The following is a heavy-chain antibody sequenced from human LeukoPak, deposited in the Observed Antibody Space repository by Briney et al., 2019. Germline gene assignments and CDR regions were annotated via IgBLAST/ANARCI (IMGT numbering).Heavy chain of an antibody. CDR2: ISYDGSDK. V-gene: IGHV3-30*18. CDR3: AKGGYYYDRTGYHYAGGDY. Sequence: PGGSLRLSCAASGFTFSSYGMHWVRQAPGKGLEWVAVISYDGSDKFYADSVKGRFTISRDNSKDTLYLQMNSLRREDTAVYYCAKGGYYYDRTGYHYAGGDYWGQGTLVTVSS. CDR1: GFTFSSYG. J-gene: IGHJ4*02. D-gene: IGHD3-22*01.